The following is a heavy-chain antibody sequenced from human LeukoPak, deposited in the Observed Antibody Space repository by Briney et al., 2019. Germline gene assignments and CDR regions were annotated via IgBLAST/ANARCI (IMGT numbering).Heavy chain of an antibody. CDR2: INPNNGGT. J-gene: IGHJ4*02. Sequence: ASVKVSSKASGYTFTGYYMHWVRQAPGQGLEWMGWINPNNGGTNYAQKFRGRVTMTRDTSISIVYMELSRLRSDDTAVYYCARGGPSRGTGFYYFDYWGQGTLVTASS. D-gene: IGHD6-19*01. CDR3: ARGGPSRGTGFYYFDY. V-gene: IGHV1-2*02. CDR1: GYTFTGYY.